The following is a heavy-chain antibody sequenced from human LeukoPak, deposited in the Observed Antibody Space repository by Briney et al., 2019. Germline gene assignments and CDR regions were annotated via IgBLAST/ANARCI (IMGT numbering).Heavy chain of an antibody. J-gene: IGHJ5*02. V-gene: IGHV4-59*01. Sequence: SETPSLTCTVSGGSISSYYWSWIRQPPGKGLEWIGYIYYSGSTNYNPSLKSRVTISVDTSKNQFSLKPSSVTAADTAVYYCASGIVAAGTLRWFDPWGQGTLVTVSS. D-gene: IGHD6-13*01. CDR2: IYYSGST. CDR3: ASGIVAAGTLRWFDP. CDR1: GGSISSYY.